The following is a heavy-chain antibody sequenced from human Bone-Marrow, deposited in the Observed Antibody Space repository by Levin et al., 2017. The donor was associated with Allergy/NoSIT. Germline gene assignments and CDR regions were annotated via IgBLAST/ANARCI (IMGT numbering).Heavy chain of an antibody. J-gene: IGHJ2*01. CDR3: ARARWLYWYFDL. V-gene: IGHV3-30-3*01. Sequence: GGSLRLSCAASGFTFTDYTMHWVRQSPGKGLERVAVISYDGNSKYYGDSVKGRFTISRDDSTKTLYLQMNSLRADDTALYYCARARWLYWYFDLWGRGTLVTVS. CDR2: ISYDGNSK. D-gene: IGHD4-23*01. CDR1: GFTFTDYT.